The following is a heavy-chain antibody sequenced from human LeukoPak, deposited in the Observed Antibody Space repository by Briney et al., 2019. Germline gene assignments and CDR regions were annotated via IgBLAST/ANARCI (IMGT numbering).Heavy chain of an antibody. Sequence: GGSLRLSCAASGFTFSLYGMHWVRQAPGKGLEWVALISNDGDSEYYTDSVKDRFTISRDNAKDTLYLQMNSLRGEDTAVYYCAKDGRGRTFFGDIEYWGQGTLVAVSS. J-gene: IGHJ4*02. V-gene: IGHV3-30*18. CDR2: ISNDGDSE. CDR3: AKDGRGRTFFGDIEY. D-gene: IGHD3-10*01. CDR1: GFTFSLYG.